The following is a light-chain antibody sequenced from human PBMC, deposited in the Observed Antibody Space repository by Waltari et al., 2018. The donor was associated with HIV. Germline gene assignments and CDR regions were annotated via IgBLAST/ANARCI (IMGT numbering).Light chain of an antibody. V-gene: IGKV1-16*01. CDR2: GAS. Sequence: DIQMTQSPSSLSASVGDRVTITCRASQGINNYLVWFQEKPGKAPKSLISGASSLQSGVPSRFSGGGFDTDFSLTISNLQPDDFATYYCQQSFSTLLTFGGGTKVEIK. CDR3: QQSFSTLLT. CDR1: QGINNY. J-gene: IGKJ4*01.